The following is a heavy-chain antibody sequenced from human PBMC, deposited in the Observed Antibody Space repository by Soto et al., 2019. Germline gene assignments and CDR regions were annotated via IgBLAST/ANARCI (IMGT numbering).Heavy chain of an antibody. V-gene: IGHV1-69*12. D-gene: IGHD3-22*01. J-gene: IGHJ6*02. CDR1: GGTFSSYA. Sequence: QVQLVQSGAEVKKPGSSVKVSCKASGGTFSSYAISWVRQAPGQGLEWMGGIIPIFGTANYAQKFQGRVTITADDSTRTTYMELSIMISEDTAVYYCASHSSWNYYYGMDVWGQGTTVTVSS. CDR3: ASHSSWNYYYGMDV. CDR2: IIPIFGTA.